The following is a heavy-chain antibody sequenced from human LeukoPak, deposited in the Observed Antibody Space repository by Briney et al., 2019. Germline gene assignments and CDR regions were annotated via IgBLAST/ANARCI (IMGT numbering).Heavy chain of an antibody. CDR3: ARDPPRIVVVVAATNYYGMDV. J-gene: IGHJ6*02. V-gene: IGHV6-1*01. CDR1: GDSVSNNIAT. CDR2: TYYRSRWGN. D-gene: IGHD2-15*01. Sequence: SQTLSLTCAISGDSVSNNIATWNWVRQSPSRGLEWLGRTYYRSRWGNDYAISVKGRITINPDTSRNQFSLQLNSVTPEDTAVYYCARDPPRIVVVVAATNYYGMDVWGQGTTVTVSS.